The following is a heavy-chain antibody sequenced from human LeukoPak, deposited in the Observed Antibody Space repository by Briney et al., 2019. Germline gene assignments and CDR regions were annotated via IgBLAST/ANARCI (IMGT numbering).Heavy chain of an antibody. V-gene: IGHV1-2*02. CDR3: ARVSHYSSTSEGYFDY. Sequence: ASVKVSCKASGYTFTGYYMLWVRQAPGQGLEWMGWINPNSGGTNYAQKFQGGVTMTRDTSISTAYMELSRLRSDDTAVYYCARVSHYSSTSEGYFDYWGQGTLFTVSS. J-gene: IGHJ4*02. CDR2: INPNSGGT. CDR1: GYTFTGYY. D-gene: IGHD6-6*01.